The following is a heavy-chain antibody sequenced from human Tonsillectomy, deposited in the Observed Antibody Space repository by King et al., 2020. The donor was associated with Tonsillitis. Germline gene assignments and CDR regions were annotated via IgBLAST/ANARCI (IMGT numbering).Heavy chain of an antibody. V-gene: IGHV3-23*04. CDR1: GFTFSNFV. CDR3: AKDGPHGSGTYHDY. CDR2: INSRGTGT. J-gene: IGHJ4*02. D-gene: IGHD3-10*01. Sequence: EVQLVESGGGLVQPGGSLRLSCAASGFTFSNFVMSWVRQAPGKGLEWVSAINSRGTGTFYAKSVQGRFTISRDNSKNTLFLQVNRLRAEDTAVYYCAKDGPHGSGTYHDYWGQGILVTVSS.